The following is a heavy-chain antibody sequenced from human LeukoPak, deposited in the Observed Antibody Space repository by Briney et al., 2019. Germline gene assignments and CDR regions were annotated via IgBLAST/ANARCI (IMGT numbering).Heavy chain of an antibody. J-gene: IGHJ3*02. CDR2: ISSSTSYI. CDR1: GFTFSSYT. V-gene: IGHV3-21*04. CDR3: ARDRTSSSWRPDSFDI. D-gene: IGHD6-13*01. Sequence: GGSLRLSCAASGFTFSSYTMNWVRQAPGKGLEWVSSISSSTSYIYYTDSVKGRLTISRDNAKNSLYLQMNSLRAEDTAVYYCARDRTSSSWRPDSFDIWGQGTMVTVSP.